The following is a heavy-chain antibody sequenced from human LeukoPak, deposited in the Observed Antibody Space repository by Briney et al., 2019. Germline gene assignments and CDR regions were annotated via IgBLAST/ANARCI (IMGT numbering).Heavy chain of an antibody. D-gene: IGHD3-22*01. J-gene: IGHJ4*02. V-gene: IGHV3-53*01. CDR1: GFTFSSNY. Sequence: GGSLRLSCAASGFTFSSNYMSWVRQAPGKGLEWVSVLYAGDATYYADSVKGRFTISRDNSKNTLYLQMNSLRAEDMAVYYCARDASSDLDYWGQGTLVTVSS. CDR3: ARDASSDLDY. CDR2: LYAGDAT.